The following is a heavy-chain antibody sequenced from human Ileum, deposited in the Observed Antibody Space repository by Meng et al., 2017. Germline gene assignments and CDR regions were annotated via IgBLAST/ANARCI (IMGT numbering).Heavy chain of an antibody. J-gene: IGHJ4*02. D-gene: IGHD4-17*01. Sequence: GGPLRLSCAASGFTFTDYYMSWIRQAPGKGLEWVSYISKSGTDIYYADSVKGRFTISRDNAKNSLYLEMDSLRAEDTAVYYSGYGYYFDVWGQGTLVTVSS. V-gene: IGHV3-11*04. CDR3: GYGYYFDV. CDR1: GFTFTDYY. CDR2: ISKSGTDI.